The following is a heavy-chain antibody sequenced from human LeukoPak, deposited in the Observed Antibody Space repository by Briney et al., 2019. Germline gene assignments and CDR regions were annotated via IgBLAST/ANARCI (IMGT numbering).Heavy chain of an antibody. V-gene: IGHV3-30*18. J-gene: IGHJ4*02. CDR1: GFTFSSYG. CDR3: AKSGYSGYDSGIDY. D-gene: IGHD5-12*01. Sequence: GRSLRLSCAASGFTFSSYGMHWVRQAPGKGLEWVAVISYDGSNKYYAGSVKGRFTISRDNSKNTLYLQMNSLRAEDTAVYYCAKSGYSGYDSGIDYWGQGTLVTVSS. CDR2: ISYDGSNK.